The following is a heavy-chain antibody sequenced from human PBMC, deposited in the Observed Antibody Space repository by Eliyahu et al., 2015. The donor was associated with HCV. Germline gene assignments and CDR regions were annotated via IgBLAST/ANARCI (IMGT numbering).Heavy chain of an antibody. CDR1: GGSFSGYH. CDR2: INDSGRT. J-gene: IGHJ4*02. CDR3: GSSPVGSEGISRWWSSTGGSEGSSKWYIDY. V-gene: IGHV4-34*01. Sequence: QVHLQQWGAGLLKPSETLSLTCAVYGGSFSGYHWNWIRQAPGXGLEWIGEINDSGRTKYNPSFEGRLAMSVDASKNQFSLKLTSMTAADTALYYCGSSPVGSEGISRWWSSTGGSEGSSKWYIDYWGQGTLVTVSS. D-gene: IGHD6-13*01.